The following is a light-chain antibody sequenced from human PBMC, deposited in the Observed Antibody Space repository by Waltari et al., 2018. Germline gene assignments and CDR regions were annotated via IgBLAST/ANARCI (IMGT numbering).Light chain of an antibody. Sequence: SSELTQDPAVSVALGQTVRITCQGDSLRSYDASWYQQKPGQAPVLVIYGKNNRPSGNPDRLSGSSSGNTAYLTITGAQAEDEADYYCNSRDSSGNHPVVFGGGTKLTVL. CDR3: NSRDSSGNHPVV. CDR1: SLRSYD. CDR2: GKN. V-gene: IGLV3-19*01. J-gene: IGLJ2*01.